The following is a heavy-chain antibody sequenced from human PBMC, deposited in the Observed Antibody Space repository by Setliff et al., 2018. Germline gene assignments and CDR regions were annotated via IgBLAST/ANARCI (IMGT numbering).Heavy chain of an antibody. J-gene: IGHJ4*02. D-gene: IGHD3-9*01. V-gene: IGHV4-34*01. CDR3: ARTLYDYDILTGPGYYFDY. CDR2: INHSGST. CDR1: GGSFSGYY. Sequence: SETLSLTCAVYGGSFSGYYWSWIRQPPGKGLEWIGEINHSGSTNYNPSLKSRVTISVDTSKNQFSLKPSSVTAADTAVYYCARTLYDYDILTGPGYYFDYWGQGTLVTVSS.